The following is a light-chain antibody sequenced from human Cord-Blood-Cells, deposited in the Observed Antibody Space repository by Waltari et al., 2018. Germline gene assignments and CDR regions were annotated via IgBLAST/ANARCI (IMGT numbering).Light chain of an antibody. CDR3: QQYNSYSPWT. CDR2: KAS. CDR1: QSISSR. Sequence: DIQMTQSPSTLSASVGDRVTITCRASQSISSRLAWYQQKPGKAPKLLIYKASSLESGVPSRFSDSGSGTEFTLTISSLQPDDFATYYCQQYNSYSPWTFGQGTKVEIK. J-gene: IGKJ1*01. V-gene: IGKV1-5*03.